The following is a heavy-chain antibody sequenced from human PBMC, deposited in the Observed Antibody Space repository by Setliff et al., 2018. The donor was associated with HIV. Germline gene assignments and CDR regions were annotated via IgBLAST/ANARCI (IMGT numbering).Heavy chain of an antibody. CDR3: ARVSRLHPFDP. V-gene: IGHV4-59*11. Sequence: SETLSLTCTVSGTSINSHYWSWFRQTPGKGLQWIGLIYYTGIPTYNPSLEGRITMSVDRSKNQFSLRLTSVTAADTAMCYCARVSRLHPFDPWGQGTLFTVAS. D-gene: IGHD2-15*01. CDR1: GTSINSHY. J-gene: IGHJ5*02. CDR2: IYYTGIP.